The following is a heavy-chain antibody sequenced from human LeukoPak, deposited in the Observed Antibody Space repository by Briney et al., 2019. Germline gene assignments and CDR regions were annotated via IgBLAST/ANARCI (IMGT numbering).Heavy chain of an antibody. J-gene: IGHJ4*02. Sequence: PSETLSLTCTVSGGSISSGGYYWSWIRQPPGKGLEWIGYIYHSGSTYYNPSLKSRVTISVDRSKNQFSLKLSSVTAADTAVYYCARDVTTFRYFDYWGQGTLVTVSS. CDR1: GGSISSGGYY. CDR2: IYHSGST. CDR3: ARDVTTFRYFDY. V-gene: IGHV4-30-2*01. D-gene: IGHD3-3*01.